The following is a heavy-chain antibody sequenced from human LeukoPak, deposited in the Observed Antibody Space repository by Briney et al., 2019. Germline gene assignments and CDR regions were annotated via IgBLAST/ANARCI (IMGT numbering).Heavy chain of an antibody. CDR2: IYFSGST. Sequence: PSETLSLTCAVSGVSITSHYWNWIRQPPGKELEWIGYIYFSGSTDYNPSLKGRVTISVDTSKNQFSLNLNSVTAADTAVYYCARERGAGGFDFWGQGALVTVSS. V-gene: IGHV4-59*11. D-gene: IGHD4/OR15-4a*01. J-gene: IGHJ4*02. CDR3: ARERGAGGFDF. CDR1: GVSITSHY.